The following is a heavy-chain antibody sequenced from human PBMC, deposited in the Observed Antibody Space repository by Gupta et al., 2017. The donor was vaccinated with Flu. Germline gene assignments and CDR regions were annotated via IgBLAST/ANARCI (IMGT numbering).Heavy chain of an antibody. CDR3: AIVDSVGTTNYDA. Sequence: QVQLVQSGAELTKPGSSMKVPCKSPADIFNTRSISWVRQAPGQGLEWLGRIIPFLSRANYAQKCQGRVTISEDKSTTTVFIEMSSMRSDDTAVYYGAIVDSVGTTNYDAWGQGTLVTVSS. CDR1: ADIFNTRS. V-gene: IGHV1-69*02. D-gene: IGHD1-1*01. CDR2: IIPFLSRA. J-gene: IGHJ5*02.